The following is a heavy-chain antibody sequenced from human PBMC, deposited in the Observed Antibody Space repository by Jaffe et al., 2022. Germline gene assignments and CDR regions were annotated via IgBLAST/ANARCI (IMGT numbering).Heavy chain of an antibody. CDR2: IIPIFGTA. D-gene: IGHD6-6*01. CDR1: GGTFSSYA. V-gene: IGHV1-69*01. CDR3: ASGIEYSSSPGDYYYMDV. Sequence: QVQLVQSGAEVKKPGSSVKVSCKASGGTFSSYAISWVRQAPGQGLEWMGGIIPIFGTANYAQKFQGRVTITADESTSTAYMELSSLRSEDTAVYYCASGIEYSSSPGDYYYMDVWGKGTTVTVSS. J-gene: IGHJ6*03.